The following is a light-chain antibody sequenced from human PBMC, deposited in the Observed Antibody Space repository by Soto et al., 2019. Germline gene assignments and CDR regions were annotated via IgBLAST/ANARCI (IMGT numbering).Light chain of an antibody. CDR3: QKYDIAPET. CDR1: QGISSD. J-gene: IGKJ3*01. CDR2: AAS. V-gene: IGKV1-27*01. Sequence: DIQMTQSPSSLSASVGDRVTITCRASQGISSDLAWYQQKPGKVPKLLIYAASTLQSGVPTRFSGSGSRTEFTLTISSLQPEDVAIYYCQKYDIAPETFGPGTRVDIK.